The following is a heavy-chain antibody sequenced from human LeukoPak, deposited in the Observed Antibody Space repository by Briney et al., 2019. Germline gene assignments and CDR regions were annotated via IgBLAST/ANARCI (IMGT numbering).Heavy chain of an antibody. D-gene: IGHD6-6*01. J-gene: IGHJ4*02. CDR3: AKAQYSSSSSYFDY. V-gene: IGHV3-30*02. CDR1: GFTFSSYG. Sequence: GGSLRLSCAASGFTFSSYGMHWVRQAPGKGLEWVAFIRYDGSNKYYADSVKGRFTISRDNSKNTLYLQMNSLRAEDTAVYYCAKAQYSSSSSYFDYWGQGTLVTVSS. CDR2: IRYDGSNK.